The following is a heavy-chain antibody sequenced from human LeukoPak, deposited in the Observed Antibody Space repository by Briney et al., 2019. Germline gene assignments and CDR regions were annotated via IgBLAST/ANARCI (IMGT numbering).Heavy chain of an antibody. CDR2: IDPNSGGT. J-gene: IGHJ4*02. CDR1: GYTFTGYY. D-gene: IGHD1-26*01. V-gene: IGHV1-2*02. CDR3: ARDRPPKYSGSSANFDY. Sequence: GASVKVSCKASGYTFTGYYMHWVRQAPGQGLEWMGWIDPNSGGTNYAQKFQGRVTMTRDTSISTAYMELSRLRSDDTAVYYCARDRPPKYSGSSANFDYWGQGTLVTVSS.